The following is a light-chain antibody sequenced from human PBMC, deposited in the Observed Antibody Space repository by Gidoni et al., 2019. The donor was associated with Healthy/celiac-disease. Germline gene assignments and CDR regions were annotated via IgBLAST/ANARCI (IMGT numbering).Light chain of an antibody. J-gene: IGKJ3*01. CDR1: QSISSY. V-gene: IGKV1-39*01. Sequence: DIQMTQSPSSLSASVGDRVTITCRASQSISSYLNWYQQKPGKAPTLLIYAASSLQSGVPSRFTGSGSGTDFTLTISSLQPEDFATYYCQQSYSTPCTFGPGTKVDIK. CDR3: QQSYSTPCT. CDR2: AAS.